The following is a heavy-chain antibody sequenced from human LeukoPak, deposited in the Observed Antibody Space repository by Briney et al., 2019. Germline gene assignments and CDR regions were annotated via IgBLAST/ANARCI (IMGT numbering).Heavy chain of an antibody. Sequence: GGSLRLSCAASGFTFSRYAMSWVRQAPGKGLEWVSAISGSGGSTYYADSVKGRFTISRDNSKNTLYLQMNSLRAEDTAVYYCARNRGVLRYFDWLTAPDYWGQGTLVTVSS. J-gene: IGHJ4*02. CDR1: GFTFSRYA. V-gene: IGHV3-23*01. D-gene: IGHD3-9*01. CDR2: ISGSGGST. CDR3: ARNRGVLRYFDWLTAPDY.